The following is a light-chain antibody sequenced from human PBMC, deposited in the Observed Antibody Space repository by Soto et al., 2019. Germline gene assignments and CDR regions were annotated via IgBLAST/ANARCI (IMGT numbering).Light chain of an antibody. CDR2: DAS. Sequence: EIVLTQSPATLSLSPGERATLSCRASQSVSSYLAWYQQKPGQAPRLLIYDASNRATGIPARFSGSGSGTDFTLTISSLEPEDFAVYYWQQRSNWPRARTFGGGTKVEIK. J-gene: IGKJ4*01. V-gene: IGKV3-11*01. CDR1: QSVSSY. CDR3: QQRSNWPRART.